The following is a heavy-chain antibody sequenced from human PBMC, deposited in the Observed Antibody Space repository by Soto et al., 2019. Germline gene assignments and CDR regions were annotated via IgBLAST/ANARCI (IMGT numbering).Heavy chain of an antibody. J-gene: IGHJ5*02. V-gene: IGHV3-23*01. D-gene: IGHD6-13*01. CDR1: GFTFSSYA. Sequence: LRLSCAASGFTFSSYAMSWVRQAPGEGLEWVSAISGSGGSTYSADSVKGRFTISRDNARNTLYLQMNSLRADDTAIYYCAKDRSRIAAAGAIWFDPWGQGTLVTVSS. CDR2: ISGSGGST. CDR3: AKDRSRIAAAGAIWFDP.